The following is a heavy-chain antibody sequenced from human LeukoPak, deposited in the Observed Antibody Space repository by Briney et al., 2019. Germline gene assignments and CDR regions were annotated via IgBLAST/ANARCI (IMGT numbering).Heavy chain of an antibody. Sequence: GESLKISCKGSGYRFTNYWLGWVRQMPGKGLEWMGIIYPGDSDTRYSPSFQGQVTISADKSISTAYLQWSSLKASDTAMYYCARTPSTYFDYWGQGTLVTVSS. CDR1: GYRFTNYW. D-gene: IGHD1-26*01. CDR3: ARTPSTYFDY. V-gene: IGHV5-51*01. J-gene: IGHJ4*02. CDR2: IYPGDSDT.